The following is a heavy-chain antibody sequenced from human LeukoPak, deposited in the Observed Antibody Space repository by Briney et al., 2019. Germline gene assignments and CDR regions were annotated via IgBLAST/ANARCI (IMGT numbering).Heavy chain of an antibody. D-gene: IGHD4-17*01. J-gene: IGHJ6*03. CDR2: INPSGGST. CDR3: AAMVRTPKYGDPTGYYYMDV. V-gene: IGHV1-46*01. Sequence: ASVKVSCKASGYTFTSYYMHWVRQAPGQGLEWMGIINPSGGSTSYAQKFQERVTITRDMSTSTAYMELSSLRSEDTAVYYCAAMVRTPKYGDPTGYYYMDVWGKGTTVTISS. CDR1: GYTFTSYY.